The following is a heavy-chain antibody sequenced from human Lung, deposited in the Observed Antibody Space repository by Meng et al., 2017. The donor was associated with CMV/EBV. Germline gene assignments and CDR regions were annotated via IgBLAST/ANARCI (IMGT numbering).Heavy chain of an antibody. J-gene: IGHJ6*02. CDR1: GFRFSSHG. CDR3: AKEGGNSASPVYFYFGMDV. V-gene: IGHV3-30*02. D-gene: IGHD1-7*01. CDR2: IGYDGTND. Sequence: GESXKISCAASGFRFSSHGMHWVRQAPGKGLEWVAYIGYDGTNDKIKNSVKGRFTISRDNSKNTLYLQMDRLTPEDTAVYYCAKEGGNSASPVYFYFGMDVRGQGTTVTVSS.